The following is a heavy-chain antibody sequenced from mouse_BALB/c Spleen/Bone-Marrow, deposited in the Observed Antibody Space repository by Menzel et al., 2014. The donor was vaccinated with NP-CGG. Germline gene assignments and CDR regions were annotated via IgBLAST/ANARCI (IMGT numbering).Heavy chain of an antibody. D-gene: IGHD1-1*01. CDR1: GYTFINYW. Sequence: QVQLQQSGAELVRPGASVKLSCKASGYTFINYWMNWVKQRPEQGLEWIGRIDPYDSETHSNQKFKDKAILTVDKSSSTAYMQLSSLTSEDSAVYYCARWGTTVVDYFDVWGAGTTVTVSS. CDR3: ARWGTTVVDYFDV. CDR2: IDPYDSET. J-gene: IGHJ1*02. V-gene: IGHV1-52*01.